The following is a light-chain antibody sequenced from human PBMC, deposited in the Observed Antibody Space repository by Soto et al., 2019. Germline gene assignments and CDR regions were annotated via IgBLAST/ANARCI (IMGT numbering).Light chain of an antibody. Sequence: DIQITQSPSTLSASVVDRVTITCRASQSIGRWLAWYQQAPGKAPNLLIFDASSLESGVPSRFSGSGSGTEFTLTISSLQPDDFATYYCQQYSSYYSFGQGTKVDIK. V-gene: IGKV1-5*01. CDR3: QQYSSYYS. CDR2: DAS. CDR1: QSIGRW. J-gene: IGKJ2*03.